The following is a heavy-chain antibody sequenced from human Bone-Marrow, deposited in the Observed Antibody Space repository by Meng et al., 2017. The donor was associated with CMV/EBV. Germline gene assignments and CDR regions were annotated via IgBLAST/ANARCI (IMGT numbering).Heavy chain of an antibody. CDR2: IYYSGST. J-gene: IGHJ4*02. CDR3: ARHRRTSKEIDY. V-gene: IGHV4-4*02. CDR1: GGSISSSNW. Sequence: SETLSLTCDVSGGSISSSNWWSWVRQPPEKGLEWIGNIYYSGSTYYNPSLKSRVTMSVDTSKNHFSLKLSSVTAADTAVYYCARHRRTSKEIDYWGQGTLVTVSS.